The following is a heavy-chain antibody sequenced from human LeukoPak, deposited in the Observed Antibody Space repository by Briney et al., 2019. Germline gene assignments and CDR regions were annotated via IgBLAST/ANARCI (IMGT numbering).Heavy chain of an antibody. CDR2: ITPRGGSA. CDR1: GFTFSSFA. Sequence: PGVSLRLSCAASGFTFSSFAMSWVRQAPGKGLEWVCAITPRGGSAYYADSVRGRFTISRDNSKNTQYLQMNSLRDEDTAVYYCAKCLYSSGWYYFDYWGQGTLVTVSS. V-gene: IGHV3-23*01. CDR3: AKCLYSSGWYYFDY. J-gene: IGHJ4*02. D-gene: IGHD6-19*01.